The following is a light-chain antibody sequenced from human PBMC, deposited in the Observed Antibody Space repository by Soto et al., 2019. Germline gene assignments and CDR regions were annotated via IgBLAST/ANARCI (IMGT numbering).Light chain of an antibody. CDR3: QQSYDNLT. V-gene: IGKV1-39*01. CDR2: AAS. Sequence: DIVMTHSASSLSASVGGTVSITCRASQRINTNLNWYQHKVGEAPKLLIYAASSLQSGVPSRFRGSGSGTHFTLTISSLQTEDFATYYCQQSYDNLTFGPGTKVDI. J-gene: IGKJ3*01. CDR1: QRINTN.